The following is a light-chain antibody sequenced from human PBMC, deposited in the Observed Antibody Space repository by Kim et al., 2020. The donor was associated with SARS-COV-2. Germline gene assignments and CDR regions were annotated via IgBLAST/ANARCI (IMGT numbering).Light chain of an antibody. J-gene: IGKJ2*01. CDR1: QSVSSW. Sequence: SASVGDRVTITCRASQSVSSWLAWYQQKPGKAPKLLIYKASNLESGVPSRFSGSGSGTEFTLTISSLQPDDFATYYCQHYNNYPYTFGQGTRLEI. CDR2: KAS. V-gene: IGKV1-5*03. CDR3: QHYNNYPYT.